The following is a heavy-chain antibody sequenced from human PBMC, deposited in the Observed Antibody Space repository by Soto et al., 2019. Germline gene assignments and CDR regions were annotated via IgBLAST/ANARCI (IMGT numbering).Heavy chain of an antibody. CDR1: GGSMNSYF. CDR3: AKRGGWLNFYFDY. J-gene: IGHJ4*02. D-gene: IGHD2-8*02. CDR2: IYYSGST. Sequence: SQTLSLTCSVAGGSMNSYFWSWIRQSPGKGLEWIGYIYYSGSTNYNPSLKSRVTISVDTSKNQFSLNLRSVTAADTAVYYCAKRGGWLNFYFDYWGRGTLVTVSS. V-gene: IGHV4-59*01.